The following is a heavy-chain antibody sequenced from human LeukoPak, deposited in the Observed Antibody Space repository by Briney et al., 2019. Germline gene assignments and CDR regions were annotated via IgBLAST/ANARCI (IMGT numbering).Heavy chain of an antibody. D-gene: IGHD3-22*01. V-gene: IGHV1-2*02. Sequence: ASVKVSCKASGYTFTGYYMHWVRQAPGQGLEWMVWINPNSGGTNYAQKFQGRVTMTRDTSISTAYMELSRLRSDDTAVYYCARDTPSGDYDSSGYYDYYYMDVWGKGTTVTVSS. CDR2: INPNSGGT. CDR3: ARDTPSGDYDSSGYYDYYYMDV. CDR1: GYTFTGYY. J-gene: IGHJ6*03.